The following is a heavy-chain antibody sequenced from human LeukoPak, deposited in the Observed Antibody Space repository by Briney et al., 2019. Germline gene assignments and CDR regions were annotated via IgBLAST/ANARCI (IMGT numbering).Heavy chain of an antibody. Sequence: PSETLSLTCTVSGGSISSVDYYWSWIRQPPGKGLEWIGHINYSGSTSYNPSLKSRHSISVDTSKNQFSLKLSSVTAADTAVYYCARGFDGHNVFDVWGQGTMVTVSS. V-gene: IGHV4-30-4*08. D-gene: IGHD3-9*01. CDR3: ARGFDGHNVFDV. CDR1: GGSISSVDYY. J-gene: IGHJ3*01. CDR2: INYSGST.